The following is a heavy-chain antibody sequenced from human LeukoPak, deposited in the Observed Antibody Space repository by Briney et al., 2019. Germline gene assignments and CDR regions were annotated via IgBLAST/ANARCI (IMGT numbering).Heavy chain of an antibody. D-gene: IGHD1-1*01. J-gene: IGHJ4*02. CDR2: INSGGST. V-gene: IGHV3-23*01. CDR1: GFTFSTYA. Sequence: GGSLRLACAASGFTFSTYAMTWVRQAPGKGLEWVSTINSGGSTYYADSVKGRFTISRDNAKNSLYLQMSSLRAEDTAVYYCARNHYATNWNVFDFWGQGTLVTVSS. CDR3: ARNHYATNWNVFDF.